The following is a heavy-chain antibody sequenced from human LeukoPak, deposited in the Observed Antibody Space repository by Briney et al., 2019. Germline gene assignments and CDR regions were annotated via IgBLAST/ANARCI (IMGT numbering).Heavy chain of an antibody. CDR3: ARTRSPYCSSTSCYGSPFDI. V-gene: IGHV4-34*01. J-gene: IGHJ3*02. Sequence: SETLSLACAVYGGSFSGYYWSWIRQPPGKGLEWIGEINHSGSTNYNPSLKSRVTISVDTSKNQFSLKLSSVTAADTAVYYCARTRSPYCSSTSCYGSPFDIWGQGTMVTVSS. CDR2: INHSGST. D-gene: IGHD2-2*01. CDR1: GGSFSGYY.